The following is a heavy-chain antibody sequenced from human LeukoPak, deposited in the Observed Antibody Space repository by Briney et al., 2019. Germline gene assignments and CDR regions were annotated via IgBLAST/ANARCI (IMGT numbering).Heavy chain of an antibody. J-gene: IGHJ4*02. V-gene: IGHV4-39*01. D-gene: IGHD3-22*01. Sequence: PSETLSLTCTVSGGSISSSSYYWGWIRQPPGKGLEWIGSIYYSGSTYYNPSLKSRVTISVDTSKNQFSLKLSSVTAADTAVYYCARLKVRHYDSSGRFDYWGQGTLVTVSS. CDR2: IYYSGST. CDR1: GGSISSSSYY. CDR3: ARLKVRHYDSSGRFDY.